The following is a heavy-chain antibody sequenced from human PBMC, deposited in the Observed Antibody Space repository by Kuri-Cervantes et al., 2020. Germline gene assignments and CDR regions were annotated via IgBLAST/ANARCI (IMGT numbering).Heavy chain of an antibody. Sequence: GSLRLSCTVSGGSISTYYWSWIRQPPGKGLEWIGEINHSGSTTLKSRVTISVDTSKNQFSLNLSSVTAADTAVYYCARPIYYGSGSYAFWSQGTLVTVSS. CDR3: ARPIYYGSGSYAF. V-gene: IGHV4-34*01. J-gene: IGHJ4*02. CDR2: INHSGST. D-gene: IGHD3-10*01. CDR1: GGSISTYY.